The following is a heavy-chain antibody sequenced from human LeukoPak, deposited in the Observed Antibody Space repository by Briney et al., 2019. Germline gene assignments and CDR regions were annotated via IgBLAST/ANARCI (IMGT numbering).Heavy chain of an antibody. CDR2: INPSGDST. CDR1: GYTFTRYY. V-gene: IGHV1-46*01. D-gene: IGHD2-2*02. Sequence: ASVKVSCKASGYTFTRYYMHWVRQAPGQGLEWMGTINPSGDSTSYAQKFQGRVTMTRDTSTSTVYMELSSPRSEDTAVYYCARDRCSSTSCYIFDYWGQGTLVTVSS. CDR3: ARDRCSSTSCYIFDY. J-gene: IGHJ4*02.